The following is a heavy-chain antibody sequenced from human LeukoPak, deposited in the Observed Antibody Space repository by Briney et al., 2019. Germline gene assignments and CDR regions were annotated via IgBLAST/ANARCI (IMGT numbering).Heavy chain of an antibody. Sequence: GGSLRLSCAASGFTFSRYCMTWVRQAPGKGLEWVSYITSTSSTIYYADSVKGRFTIPRDNAKNSLYLQMNSLRAEDTALYYCAKDFSIAAATYFGMDVWGQGTTVTVSS. CDR2: ITSTSSTI. J-gene: IGHJ6*02. CDR3: AKDFSIAAATYFGMDV. D-gene: IGHD6-13*01. CDR1: GFTFSRYC. V-gene: IGHV3-48*01.